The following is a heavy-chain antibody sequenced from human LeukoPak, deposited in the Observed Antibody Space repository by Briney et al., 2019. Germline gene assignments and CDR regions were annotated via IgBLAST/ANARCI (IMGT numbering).Heavy chain of an antibody. CDR3: AGSPMVRGKNWFDP. CDR2: IYTSGST. Sequence: SQTLSLTCTVSGGSISSGSYYWSWIRQPAGKGLVWIGRIYTSGSTNYNPSLKSRVTISVDTSKNQFSLKLSSVTAADTAVYYCAGSPMVRGKNWFDPWGQGTLVTVSS. J-gene: IGHJ5*02. V-gene: IGHV4-61*02. CDR1: GGSISSGSYY. D-gene: IGHD3-10*01.